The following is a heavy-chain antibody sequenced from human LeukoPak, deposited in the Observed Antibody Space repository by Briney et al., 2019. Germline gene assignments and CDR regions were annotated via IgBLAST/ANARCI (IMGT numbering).Heavy chain of an antibody. D-gene: IGHD4-23*01. J-gene: IGHJ4*01. CDR1: GGTFSSYA. Sequence: GASVKVSCKASGGTFSSYAISWVRQAPGQGLEWMGGIIPIFGTANYAQKFQGRVTITADKSTSTAYMELSSLRSEDTAVYYCASLTTVVTPDYWGQEPWSPSPQ. CDR3: ASLTTVVTPDY. V-gene: IGHV1-69*06. CDR2: IIPIFGTA.